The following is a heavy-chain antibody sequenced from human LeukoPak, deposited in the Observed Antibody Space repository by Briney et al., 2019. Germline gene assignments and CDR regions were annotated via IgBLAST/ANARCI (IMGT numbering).Heavy chain of an antibody. Sequence: ASVMVSCKASGYTFTSYDINWVRQATGQGLEWMGWMNPNSGNTGYAQKFQGRVTMTRNTSISTAYMELSSLRSEDTAVYYCARGPRYYYDSSGYYRPKYFQHWGQGTLVTVSS. V-gene: IGHV1-8*01. CDR2: MNPNSGNT. J-gene: IGHJ1*01. D-gene: IGHD3-22*01. CDR3: ARGPRYYYDSSGYYRPKYFQH. CDR1: GYTFTSYD.